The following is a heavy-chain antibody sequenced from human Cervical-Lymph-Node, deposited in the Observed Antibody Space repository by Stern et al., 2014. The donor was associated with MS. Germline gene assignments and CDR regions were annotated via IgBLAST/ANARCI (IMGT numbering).Heavy chain of an antibody. V-gene: IGHV4-4*02. CDR2: IFHIGTT. Sequence: VQLVESGPGLVKPSGTLSLTCAVSGASISDNNWGSWVRQPPGKGLAWIGEIFHIGTTNYNASLRSRVTISVDKFSNLFSLKLSSVTAADTAVYYCARWHIVGATHFDYWGPGTLVTVSS. CDR1: GASISDNNW. CDR3: ARWHIVGATHFDY. D-gene: IGHD1-26*01. J-gene: IGHJ4*02.